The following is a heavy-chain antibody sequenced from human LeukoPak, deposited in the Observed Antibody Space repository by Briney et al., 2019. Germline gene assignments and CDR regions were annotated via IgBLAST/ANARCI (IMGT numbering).Heavy chain of an antibody. D-gene: IGHD3-10*01. CDR2: ISGSGGST. J-gene: IGHJ4*02. V-gene: IGHV3-23*01. CDR1: EFTFSTYA. CDR3: AKASGSGTYYKSPFDY. Sequence: GGSLRLSCAASEFTFSTYAMSWVRQAQGKGLEWVSAISGSGGSTYYADSVKGRFTISRDNSKNTLYLQMNSLRAEDTAVYYCAKASGSGTYYKSPFDYWGQGTLVTVSS.